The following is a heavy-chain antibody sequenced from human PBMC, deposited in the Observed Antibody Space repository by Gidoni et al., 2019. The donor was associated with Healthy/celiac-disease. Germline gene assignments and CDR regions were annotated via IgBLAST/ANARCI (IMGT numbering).Heavy chain of an antibody. Sequence: VQLVQSGAEVKKPGASVMVSCKASGYTFTSYYMNWVRQDPGQGLALMGIINPSGGRTSYAKKIQGRVTMSWDTSKSTVYMGLGRLRGGDTAVYYCGRVLGGEREGVDYYGMDVWGQGTTVTVSS. CDR3: GRVLGGEREGVDYYGMDV. J-gene: IGHJ6*02. V-gene: IGHV1-46*01. CDR1: GYTFTSYY. D-gene: IGHD3-16*01. CDR2: INPSGGRT.